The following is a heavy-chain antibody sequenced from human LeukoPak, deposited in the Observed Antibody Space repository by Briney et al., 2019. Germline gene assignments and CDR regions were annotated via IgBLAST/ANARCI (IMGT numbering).Heavy chain of an antibody. J-gene: IGHJ5*02. CDR2: IYYSGST. V-gene: IGHV4-59*01. CDR1: GGSISSYY. D-gene: IGHD1-7*01. Sequence: SETLSLTCTVSGGSISSYYWSWIRQPPGKGLEWIGYIYYSGSTNYNPSLKSRVTISVDTSKNQFSLKLSSVTAADTAVYYCAGLELPYANWFDPWGQGTLVTVSS. CDR3: AGLELPYANWFDP.